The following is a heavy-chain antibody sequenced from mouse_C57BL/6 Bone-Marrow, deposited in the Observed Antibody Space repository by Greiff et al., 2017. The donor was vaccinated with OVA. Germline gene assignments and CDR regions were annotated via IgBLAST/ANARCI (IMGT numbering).Heavy chain of an antibody. CDR1: GFSLTSYA. V-gene: IGHV2-9-1*01. Sequence: VKLVESGPGLVAPSQSLSITCTVSGFSLTSYAISWVRQPPGKGLEWLGVIWTGGGTNYNSALKSRLSISKDNSKSQVFLKMKSLQTDDTARYDCARKDYGSSSYWYFDVWGTGTTVTVSS. D-gene: IGHD1-1*01. CDR2: IWTGGGT. J-gene: IGHJ1*03. CDR3: ARKDYGSSSYWYFDV.